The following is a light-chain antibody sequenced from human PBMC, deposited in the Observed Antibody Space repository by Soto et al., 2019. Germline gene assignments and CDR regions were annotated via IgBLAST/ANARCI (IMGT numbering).Light chain of an antibody. J-gene: IGKJ2*01. V-gene: IGKV3-11*01. CDR1: QSVNSY. Sequence: EIVLTQSPATLSLSPGERATLSCTASQSVNSYLAWYQHRPGQAPRLLIYDTFNRATGVPARFSGSGSGTVFTLTISSLEAEDFAVYYCQHRTSRYTFGQGTKVETK. CDR3: QHRTSRYT. CDR2: DTF.